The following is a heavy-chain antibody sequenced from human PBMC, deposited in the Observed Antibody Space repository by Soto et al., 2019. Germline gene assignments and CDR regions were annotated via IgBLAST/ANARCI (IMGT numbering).Heavy chain of an antibody. CDR3: ASEGGYSYVDY. CDR2: ISSSSSYI. Sequence: EVQLVESGGGLVKPGGSLRLSCAASGFTFSSYSMNWVRQAPGKGLEWVSSISSSSSYIYYADSVKGRFTITRDNAKNSLYLQMNSLRAEDTAVYYCASEGGYSYVDYWGQGTLVTVSS. D-gene: IGHD5-18*01. CDR1: GFTFSSYS. J-gene: IGHJ4*02. V-gene: IGHV3-21*01.